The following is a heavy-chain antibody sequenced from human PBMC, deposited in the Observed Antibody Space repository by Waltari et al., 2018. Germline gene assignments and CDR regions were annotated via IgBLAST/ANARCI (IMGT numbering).Heavy chain of an antibody. CDR3: VRDHNWAFDI. V-gene: IGHV3-48*04. CDR1: GFTFSSYS. Sequence: QLVESGGGLVQPGGSLRLSCAVSGFTFSSYSINWVRQAPGKGVELVSYISPTSGYIYADSVKGRFTISRDNAKHSLYLQMNSLRAEDTAVYYCVRDHNWAFDIWGQGTMVTVSS. CDR2: ISPTSGYI. J-gene: IGHJ3*02.